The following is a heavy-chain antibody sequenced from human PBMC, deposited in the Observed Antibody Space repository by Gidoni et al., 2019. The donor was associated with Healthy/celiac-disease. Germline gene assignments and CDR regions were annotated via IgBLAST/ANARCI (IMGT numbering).Heavy chain of an antibody. CDR1: GFTFRSYA. J-gene: IGHJ3*02. CDR2: ISYDGSNK. Sequence: QVQLVESGGGVVQPGRSLRLSCAASGFTFRSYAMHWVRQAPGKGLEWVAVISYDGSNKYYADSVKGRFTISRDNSKNTLYLQMNSLRAEDTAVYYCARDTAVAGTLGAFDIWGQGTMVTVSS. D-gene: IGHD6-19*01. CDR3: ARDTAVAGTLGAFDI. V-gene: IGHV3-30*04.